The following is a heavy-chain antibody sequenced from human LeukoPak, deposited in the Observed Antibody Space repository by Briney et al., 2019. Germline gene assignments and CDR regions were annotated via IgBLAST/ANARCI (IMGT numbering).Heavy chain of an antibody. Sequence: GGSLRLSCAASGFTLSSYSMNWVRQAPGKGLEWVSSISGSATNTYYADSVKGRFTISRDKSKNTLDLQMNSLRAEDTAVYYCAKARYYDSSGPFDYWGQGTLVTVSS. D-gene: IGHD3-22*01. CDR1: GFTLSSYS. J-gene: IGHJ4*02. CDR2: ISGSATNT. CDR3: AKARYYDSSGPFDY. V-gene: IGHV3-23*01.